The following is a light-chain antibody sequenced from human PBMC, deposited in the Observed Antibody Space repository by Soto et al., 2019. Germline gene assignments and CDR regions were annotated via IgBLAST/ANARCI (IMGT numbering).Light chain of an antibody. CDR2: GAS. CDR1: QMVSTN. Sequence: EIVMTQSPDTLSVSPGERATLSCRASQMVSTNLAWYQQKPGQAPRLLIYGASTRATGIPARFSGSGSGTEFTLTISSLQSEDFAVYHCQQYNNWPYTFGQGTKLEIK. J-gene: IGKJ2*01. CDR3: QQYNNWPYT. V-gene: IGKV3-15*01.